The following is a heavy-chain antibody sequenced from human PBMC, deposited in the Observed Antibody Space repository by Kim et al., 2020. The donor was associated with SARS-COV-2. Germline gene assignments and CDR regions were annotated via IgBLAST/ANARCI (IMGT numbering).Heavy chain of an antibody. CDR3: AKVSGGTSSR. CDR2: ST. Sequence: STYYADSVKGRFTISRDNSKNTLYLQMNSLRAEDTAVYYCAKVSGGTSSRWGQGTLVTVSS. J-gene: IGHJ4*02. D-gene: IGHD2-2*01. V-gene: IGHV3-23*01.